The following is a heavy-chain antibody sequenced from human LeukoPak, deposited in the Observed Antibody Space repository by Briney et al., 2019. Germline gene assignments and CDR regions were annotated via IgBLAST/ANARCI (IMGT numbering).Heavy chain of an antibody. CDR1: GGSFSGYY. CDR2: INHSGST. CDR3: ARRGSITMVRGGKYYFDY. J-gene: IGHJ4*02. Sequence: SETLSLTCAIYGGSFSGYYWSWIRQPPGKGLEWIGEINHSGSTNYNPSLKSRVTISVDTSKNQFSLKLSSVTAADTAVYYCARRGSITMVRGGKYYFDYWGQGTLVTVSS. D-gene: IGHD3-10*01. V-gene: IGHV4-34*01.